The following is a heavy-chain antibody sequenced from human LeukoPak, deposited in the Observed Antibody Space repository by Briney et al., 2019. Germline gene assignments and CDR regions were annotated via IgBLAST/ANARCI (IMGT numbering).Heavy chain of an antibody. CDR2: IIPIFGTA. J-gene: IGHJ6*02. V-gene: IGHV1-69*13. Sequence: ASVKVSCKASGGTFISYAISWVRQAPGRGLEWMGGIIPIFGTANYAQKFQGRVTITADESTSTAYMELSSLRSEDTAVYYCARRYCSGGSCYSDYYYYYGMDVWGQGTTVTVSS. D-gene: IGHD2-15*01. CDR3: ARRYCSGGSCYSDYYYYYGMDV. CDR1: GGTFISYA.